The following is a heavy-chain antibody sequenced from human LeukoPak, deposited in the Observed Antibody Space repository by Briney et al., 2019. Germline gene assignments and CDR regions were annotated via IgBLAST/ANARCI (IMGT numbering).Heavy chain of an antibody. D-gene: IGHD6-19*01. Sequence: ASETLSLTYTVSGYSISSGYYWGWIRQPPGKGLEWIGSIYHSGSTYYNPSLKSRVTISVDTSKNQFSLKLSSVTAADTAVYYCARVAVAGTDAFDIWGQGTMVTVSS. CDR1: GYSISSGYY. CDR3: ARVAVAGTDAFDI. J-gene: IGHJ3*02. CDR2: IYHSGST. V-gene: IGHV4-38-2*02.